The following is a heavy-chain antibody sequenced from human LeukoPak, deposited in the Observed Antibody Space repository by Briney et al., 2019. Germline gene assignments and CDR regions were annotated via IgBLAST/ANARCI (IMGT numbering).Heavy chain of an antibody. CDR2: IYTNGGA. V-gene: IGHV4-61*02. CDR1: GGSATSGNYY. J-gene: IGHJ4*02. Sequence: PSETLSLTCTVSGGSATSGNYYWNWIRQPAGKGLEWIGRIYTNGGASYNPSLKSRVTISIDASKNQFSLKLSSVTAADTAVYYCAREPPGYWGQGILVTVSS. CDR3: AREPPGY.